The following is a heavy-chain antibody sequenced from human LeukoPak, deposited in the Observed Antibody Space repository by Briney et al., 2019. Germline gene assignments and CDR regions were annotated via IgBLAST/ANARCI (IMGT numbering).Heavy chain of an antibody. V-gene: IGHV1-2*02. Sequence: GASVKVSSKNSGYRFTAYPLHSVRPAPGQGLEWLGWMNPHSGETNNAQKFQGRVTMTRDTSMSVAYMQLSSLRADDTAVYYCARGIDAEAFHNWGQGTLVTVSS. J-gene: IGHJ1*01. CDR2: MNPHSGET. D-gene: IGHD2-15*01. CDR3: ARGIDAEAFHN. CDR1: GYRFTAYP.